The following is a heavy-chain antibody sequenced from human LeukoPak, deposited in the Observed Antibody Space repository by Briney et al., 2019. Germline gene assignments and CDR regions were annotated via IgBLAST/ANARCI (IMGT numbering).Heavy chain of an antibody. V-gene: IGHV1-69*13. CDR1: GGTFSSYA. D-gene: IGHD6-19*01. CDR2: IIPIFGTA. CDR3: ARDLHSSGGFDY. Sequence: SVKVSCKASGGTFSSYAISWVRQAPGQGLGWMGGIIPIFGTANYAQKFQGRVTITADESTSTAYMELSSLRSEDTAVYYCARDLHSSGGFDYWGQGTLVTVSS. J-gene: IGHJ4*02.